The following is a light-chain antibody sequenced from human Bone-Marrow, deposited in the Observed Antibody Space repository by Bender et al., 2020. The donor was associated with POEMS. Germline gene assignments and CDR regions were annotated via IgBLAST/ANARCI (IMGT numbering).Light chain of an antibody. CDR1: SSDIGSFNL. J-gene: IGLJ1*01. V-gene: IGLV2-23*02. CDR3: CSYAGSKTYV. CDR2: DVT. Sequence: QSALTQPASVSGSPGQSITISCTGTSSDIGSFNLVSWYQQHPGKAPKLLLYDVTKWPSGVSHRFSGSKSGSTASLTISGLQAADEADYYCCSYAGSKTYVFGSGTQVTVL.